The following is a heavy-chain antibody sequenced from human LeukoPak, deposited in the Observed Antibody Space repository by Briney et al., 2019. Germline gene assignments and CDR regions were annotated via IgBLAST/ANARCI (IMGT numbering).Heavy chain of an antibody. V-gene: IGHV1-18*04. D-gene: IGHD2-15*01. CDR2: ISAYNGNT. CDR3: AGNPRYCSGGSCYEAGSPNWFDP. J-gene: IGHJ5*02. Sequence: GASVKVSCKASGYTFTGCYMHWVLQAPGQGLEWMGWISAYNGNTNYAQKLQGRVTMTTDTSTSTAYMELRSLRSDDTAVYYCAGNPRYCSGGSCYEAGSPNWFDPWGQGTLVTVSS. CDR1: GYTFTGCY.